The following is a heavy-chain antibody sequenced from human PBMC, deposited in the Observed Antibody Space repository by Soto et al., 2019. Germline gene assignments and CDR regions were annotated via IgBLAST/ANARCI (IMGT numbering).Heavy chain of an antibody. J-gene: IGHJ5*02. CDR1: GGSISSGGYY. CDR2: IYYSGST. CDR3: ARSVDTAMVNWFDP. D-gene: IGHD5-18*01. Sequence: QVQLQESGPGLVKPSQTLSLTCTVSGGSISSGGYYWSWIRQHPGKGLEWIGYIYYSGSTYYNPSLKSRVTISVDTSKNQFSLKLSSVTAADTAVYYCARSVDTAMVNWFDPWGQGTLVTVSS. V-gene: IGHV4-31*03.